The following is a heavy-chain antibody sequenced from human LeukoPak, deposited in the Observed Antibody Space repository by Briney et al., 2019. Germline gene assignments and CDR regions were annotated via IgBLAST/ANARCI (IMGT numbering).Heavy chain of an antibody. J-gene: IGHJ4*02. CDR1: GYTFTNYA. Sequence: ASVKVSCKASGYTFTNYAISWVRRAPGQGLEWMGWISGYNDNTNYAQKVQGRVTMTTDTSTSTAYMELRSLRSDDTAVYYCARDSYDSSGNYLDYWGQGTLVTVSS. V-gene: IGHV1-18*01. D-gene: IGHD3-22*01. CDR3: ARDSYDSSGNYLDY. CDR2: ISGYNDNT.